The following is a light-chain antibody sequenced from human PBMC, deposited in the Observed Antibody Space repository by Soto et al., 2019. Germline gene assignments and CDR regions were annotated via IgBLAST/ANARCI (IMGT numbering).Light chain of an antibody. J-gene: IGKJ3*01. CDR3: QQYDNLPPLFT. Sequence: DIQMTQSPSSLSASVGDRVTITCQASQDISNYLNWYQQKPGKAPKLLIYDASNLETGVPSRFSGSGSWTDFTFTISSLQPEDIATYYCQQYDNLPPLFTFGPGTKVDIK. V-gene: IGKV1-33*01. CDR2: DAS. CDR1: QDISNY.